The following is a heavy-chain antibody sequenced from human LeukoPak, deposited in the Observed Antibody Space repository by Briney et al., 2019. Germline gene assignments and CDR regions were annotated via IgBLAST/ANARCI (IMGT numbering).Heavy chain of an antibody. Sequence: PSETLSLTCTVSSDSISSTAYYWGWIRQPPGKGLEWIGTIYYSGSTYYNPSLKSRVTISVDTSKNQFSLKLSSVTAADTAVYYCARDGHDYGDYGGGGYWGQGTLVTVSS. J-gene: IGHJ4*02. CDR2: IYYSGST. CDR3: ARDGHDYGDYGGGGY. V-gene: IGHV4-39*07. CDR1: SDSISSTAYY. D-gene: IGHD4-17*01.